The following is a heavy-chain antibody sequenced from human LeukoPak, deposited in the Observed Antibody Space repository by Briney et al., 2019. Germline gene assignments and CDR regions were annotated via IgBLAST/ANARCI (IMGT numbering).Heavy chain of an antibody. CDR1: GFTFSSYA. CDR3: AKDEGSGWYSYYYYYYGMDV. CDR2: ISGSGGST. Sequence: GGSLRLSCAASGFTFSSYAMSWVRQAPGKGVEWVSAISGSGGSTYYADSVKGRFTISRDNSKNTLYLQMNSLRAEDTAVYYCAKDEGSGWYSYYYYYYGMDVWGQGTTVTVSS. V-gene: IGHV3-23*01. J-gene: IGHJ6*02. D-gene: IGHD6-19*01.